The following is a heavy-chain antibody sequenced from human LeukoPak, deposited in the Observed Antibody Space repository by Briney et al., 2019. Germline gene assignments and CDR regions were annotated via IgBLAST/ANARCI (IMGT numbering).Heavy chain of an antibody. CDR2: ISGSGGSR. D-gene: IGHD5-18*01. V-gene: IGHV3-23*01. Sequence: GGSLRLSCAASGSTFNHYAMSWVRQAPGKGLEWVSYISGSGGSRYYADSVKGRFTISRDNSKNTLFLQMNSLRAEDTAVYYCAKAVPDTAMVSSFDYWGQGTLVTVSS. J-gene: IGHJ4*02. CDR1: GSTFNHYA. CDR3: AKAVPDTAMVSSFDY.